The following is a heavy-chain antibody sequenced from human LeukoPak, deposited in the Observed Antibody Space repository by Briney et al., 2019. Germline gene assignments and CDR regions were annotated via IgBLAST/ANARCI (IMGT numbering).Heavy chain of an antibody. CDR3: ARVGGSYWGDAFDI. CDR2: ISTSSSTI. CDR1: GFTLSDYY. J-gene: IGHJ3*02. Sequence: GGSLRLSCAASGFTLSDYYMSWVRQAPGKGLEWISYISTSSSTIYYADSVKSRFTVSRDNAKKSMYLQMNSLRAEDTAVYYCARVGGSYWGDAFDIWGQGTMVTVSS. V-gene: IGHV3-11*04. D-gene: IGHD1-26*01.